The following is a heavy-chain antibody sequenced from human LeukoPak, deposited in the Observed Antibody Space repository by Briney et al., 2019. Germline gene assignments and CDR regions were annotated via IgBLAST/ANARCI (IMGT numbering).Heavy chain of an antibody. CDR3: AKHPGYYGSGSYYDLGY. J-gene: IGHJ4*02. D-gene: IGHD3-10*01. V-gene: IGHV3-23*01. CDR1: GFTFSSYA. Sequence: QPGGSLRLSCAASGFTFSSYAMSWVRQAPGKGLEWVSAISGSGGSTYYADSVKGRFTISRDNSKNTLYLQMNSLRAEDTAVYYCAKHPGYYGSGSYYDLGYWGQGTLVTVSS. CDR2: ISGSGGST.